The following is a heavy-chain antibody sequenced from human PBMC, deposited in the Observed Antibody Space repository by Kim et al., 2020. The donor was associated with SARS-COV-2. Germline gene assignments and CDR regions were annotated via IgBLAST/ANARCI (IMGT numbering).Heavy chain of an antibody. V-gene: IGHV4-39*01. D-gene: IGHD1-7*01. J-gene: IGHJ4*02. CDR2: IYFRGST. Sequence: SETLSLTCTVSGGSISSSNYYWGWIRQPPGKGLEWIGNIYFRGSTYYNPSLTSRVTISVDTSKNQFSLKLTSVTAADTAVYYCARTPRAGTTDYWGQGTLVTVSS. CDR3: ARTPRAGTTDY. CDR1: GGSISSSNYY.